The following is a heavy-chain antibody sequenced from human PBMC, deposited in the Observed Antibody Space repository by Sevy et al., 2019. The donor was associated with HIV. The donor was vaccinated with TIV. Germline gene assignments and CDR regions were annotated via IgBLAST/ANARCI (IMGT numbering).Heavy chain of an antibody. CDR3: ARECGECGYYPYFDY. V-gene: IGHV1-3*01. CDR1: GYTFTSYA. J-gene: IGHJ4*02. CDR2: INAGNGNT. Sequence: ASVKVSCKASGYTFTSYAMHWVRQAPGQRLEWMGWINAGNGNTKYSQKFQGRVTITRDTSASTAYMELSSLRSEDTAVYYCARECGECGYYPYFDYWGQGTLVTVSS. D-gene: IGHD3-22*01.